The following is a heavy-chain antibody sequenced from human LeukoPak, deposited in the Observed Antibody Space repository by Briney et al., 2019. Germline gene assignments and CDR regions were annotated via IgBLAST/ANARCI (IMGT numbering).Heavy chain of an antibody. CDR3: ATSYSSSSPCDY. Sequence: GGSLRLSCAASGFTFSSYEMNWVRQAPGKGLEWVSYISSSGSTIYYADSVKGRFTISRDNAKNSLYLQMNSLRAEDTAVYYCATSYSSSSPCDYWGQGTLVTVSS. D-gene: IGHD6-6*01. J-gene: IGHJ4*02. CDR2: ISSSGSTI. CDR1: GFTFSSYE. V-gene: IGHV3-48*03.